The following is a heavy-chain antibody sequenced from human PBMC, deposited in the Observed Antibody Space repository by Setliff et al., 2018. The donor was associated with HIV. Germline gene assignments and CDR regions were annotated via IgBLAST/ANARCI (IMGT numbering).Heavy chain of an antibody. CDR1: GFTFTDYW. D-gene: IGHD6-6*01. CDR3: ARDDPPREDSSSPVLFYSGMDV. CDR2: INGDESST. V-gene: IGHV3-74*01. J-gene: IGHJ6*02. Sequence: GSLRLSCAASGFTFTDYWMHWVRQAPGKGLVWVSRINGDESSTTYADSVRGRFTISRDNAENTLYLQMNSLRAEDTAVYYCARDDPPREDSSSPVLFYSGMDVWGQGTPVTVSS.